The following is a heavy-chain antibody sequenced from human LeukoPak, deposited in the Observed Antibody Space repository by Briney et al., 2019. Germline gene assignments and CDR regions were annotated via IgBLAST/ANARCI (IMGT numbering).Heavy chain of an antibody. CDR2: IYYSGST. D-gene: IGHD1-26*01. CDR3: AKDSLDSGSYLSPFDY. V-gene: IGHV4-39*07. J-gene: IGHJ4*02. CDR1: GGSISSRSYY. Sequence: PSETLSLTCTVSGGSISSRSYYWGWIRQPPGKGLEWIGSIYYSGSTYYNPSLKSRVTISVDTSKNQFSLKLTSMTAADTAVYYCAKDSLDSGSYLSPFDYWGQGTLVTVSS.